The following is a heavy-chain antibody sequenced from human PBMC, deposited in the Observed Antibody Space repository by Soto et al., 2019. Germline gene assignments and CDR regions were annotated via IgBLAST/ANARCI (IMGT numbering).Heavy chain of an antibody. J-gene: IGHJ6*02. V-gene: IGHV1-24*01. CDR2: FDPEDGET. CDR1: GYTLTGLS. CDR3: ATDKPAAGIGYYYYYGMDV. D-gene: IGHD6-13*01. Sequence: GASVKASCKVSGYTLTGLSMHWVRQAPGKGLEWMGGFDPEDGETIYAQKFQGRVTMTEDTSTDTAYMELSSLRSEDTAVYYCATDKPAAGIGYYYYYGMDVWGQGTTVTVCS.